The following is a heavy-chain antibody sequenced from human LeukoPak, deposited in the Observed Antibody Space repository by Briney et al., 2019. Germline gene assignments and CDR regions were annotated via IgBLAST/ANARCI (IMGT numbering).Heavy chain of an antibody. V-gene: IGHV1-8*01. CDR2: MNLNSGNT. J-gene: IGHJ5*02. CDR3: ARGRGSGHKENWFDP. Sequence: ASVKVSCKASGYTFTTYDINWVRQATGQGLEWMGWMNLNSGNTGYTQRFQGRVTMTRNTSISTAYMELSSLRSEDTAVYYCARGRGSGHKENWFDPWGQGTLVTVSS. CDR1: GYTFTTYD. D-gene: IGHD6-19*01.